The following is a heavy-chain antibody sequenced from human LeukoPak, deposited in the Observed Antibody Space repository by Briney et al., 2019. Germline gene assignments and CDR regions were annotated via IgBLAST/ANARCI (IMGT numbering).Heavy chain of an antibody. Sequence: SETLSLTCTVSGDSISGFYWSWIRQPAGKGLEWIGRIHASGSINYSPSLKSRVTISVDNSKNQFSLKLSSVTAADTALYYCARDGIGSYFGVDYWGQGTLVTVSS. CDR3: ARDGIGSYFGVDY. D-gene: IGHD1-26*01. CDR1: GDSISGFY. V-gene: IGHV4-4*07. J-gene: IGHJ4*02. CDR2: IHASGSI.